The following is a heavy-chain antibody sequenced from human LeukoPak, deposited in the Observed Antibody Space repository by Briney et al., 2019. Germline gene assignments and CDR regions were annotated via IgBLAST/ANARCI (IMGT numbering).Heavy chain of an antibody. CDR2: ISSSSSYI. D-gene: IGHD6-13*01. CDR3: ARLGSSWQLDY. CDR1: RFTFSTYA. V-gene: IGHV3-21*01. J-gene: IGHJ4*02. Sequence: PGGSLRLSCAASRFTFSTYAMNWVRQAPGKGLEWVSSISSSSSYIYYADSVKGRFTISKDNAKNSLYLQMNSLRAEDTAVYYCARLGSSWQLDYWGQGTLVTVSS.